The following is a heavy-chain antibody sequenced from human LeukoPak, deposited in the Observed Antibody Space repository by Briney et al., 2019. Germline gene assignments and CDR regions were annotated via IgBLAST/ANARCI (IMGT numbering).Heavy chain of an antibody. V-gene: IGHV3-30*04. CDR3: ARPYDFWSGHFDY. CDR1: GFTFSSYA. Sequence: GGSLRLSCAASGFTFSSYAMHWVRQAPGKGLEWVAVISYDGSNEYYADSVKGRFTISRDNSKNTLYLQMNSLRAEDTAVYYCARPYDFWSGHFDYRGQGTLVTVSS. D-gene: IGHD3-3*01. J-gene: IGHJ4*02. CDR2: ISYDGSNE.